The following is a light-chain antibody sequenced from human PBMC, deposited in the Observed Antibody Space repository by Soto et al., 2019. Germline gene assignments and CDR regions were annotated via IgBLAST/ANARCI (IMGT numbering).Light chain of an antibody. CDR3: RSYTSSSTLVV. CDR1: SSDVGGYNY. CDR2: DVS. Sequence: QSALTQPASVSGSPGQSITISCTGTSSDVGGYNYVSWYQQHPGKAPKLMIYDVSNRPTGASHRFSGSKSGNTASLTISGLQAAAEGDYYCRSYTSSSTLVVFGGGTKLAVL. V-gene: IGLV2-14*01. J-gene: IGLJ2*01.